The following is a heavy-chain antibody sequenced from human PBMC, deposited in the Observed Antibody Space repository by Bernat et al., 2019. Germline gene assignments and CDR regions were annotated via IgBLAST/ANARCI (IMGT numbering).Heavy chain of an antibody. D-gene: IGHD4-11*01. CDR2: ITGDGSST. J-gene: IGHJ6*02. CDR3: ARDRSYTMDV. V-gene: IGHV3-9*01. CDR1: GFTFDDYA. Sequence: EVQLVESGGGLVQPGRSLRLSCAASGFTFDDYAMHWVRQAPGKGLEWVSGITGDGSSTIYADSVKGRFTISRDNAKNTLYLQMNNLRAEDTAVYYCARDRSYTMDVWGQGTTVTVSS.